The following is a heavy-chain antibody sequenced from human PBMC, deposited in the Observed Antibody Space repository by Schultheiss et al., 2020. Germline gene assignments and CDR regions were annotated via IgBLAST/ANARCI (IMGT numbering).Heavy chain of an antibody. V-gene: IGHV4-34*01. D-gene: IGHD2-15*01. CDR1: GGSFSGYY. CDR3: ALSSLIGYCSGGSCYSHFDL. CDR2: INHSGST. J-gene: IGHJ2*01. Sequence: SETLSLSCAVYGGSFSGYYWSWIRQPPGKGLEWIGEINHSGSTYYNPSLKSRVTISVDTSKNQFSLKLSSVTAADTAVYYCALSSLIGYCSGGSCYSHFDLWGSGTLVTVSS.